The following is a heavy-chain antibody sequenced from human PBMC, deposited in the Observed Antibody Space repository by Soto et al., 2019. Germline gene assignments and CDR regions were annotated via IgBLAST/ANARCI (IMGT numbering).Heavy chain of an antibody. CDR3: ARKWDLEHFDY. CDR2: ISSTRSDT. J-gene: IGHJ4*02. D-gene: IGHD1-26*01. Sequence: PGGSLRLSCVASGFSFGDYYMSWILQAPGKGLDWISYISSTRSDTNSADAVNVRFTISRDNAKNPLYLQMNSLRAEDSPVYYCARKWDLEHFDYWGQGALVTVSS. V-gene: IGHV3-11*06. CDR1: GFSFGDYY.